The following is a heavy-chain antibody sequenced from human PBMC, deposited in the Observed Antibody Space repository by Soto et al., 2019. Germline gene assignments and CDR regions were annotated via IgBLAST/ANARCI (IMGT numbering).Heavy chain of an antibody. V-gene: IGHV4-59*08. CDR1: GGSIRSHY. CDR2: LYYGGST. D-gene: IGHD6-13*01. Sequence: QVQLQESGPGLVKPSETLSLTCTVSGGSIRSHYWSWIRQAPGKGLEWVGFLYYGGSTNYNPSLKTRATISVDTSKNQLSLRLTSVTAAATAVYYCAIQGSSSWYFWFDPWGQGTLVTVSS. J-gene: IGHJ5*02. CDR3: AIQGSSSWYFWFDP.